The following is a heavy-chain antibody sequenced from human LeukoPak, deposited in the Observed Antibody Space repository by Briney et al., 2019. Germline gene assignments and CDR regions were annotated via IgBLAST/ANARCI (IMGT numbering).Heavy chain of an antibody. CDR2: TWFDVGSE. J-gene: IGHJ4*02. D-gene: IGHD1-20*01. CDR3: AKDSGITGIQLPFDY. Sequence: GGSPRPSPAPPGFPFRTFAMHWVGQTPGKGPEWVSLTWFDVGSEHYADTVRGRFTIPRDNSKKTLHLQMSNLRAEDTAVYFCAKDSGITGIQLPFDYWGQGTLVTVSS. CDR1: GFPFRTFA. V-gene: IGHV3-33*06.